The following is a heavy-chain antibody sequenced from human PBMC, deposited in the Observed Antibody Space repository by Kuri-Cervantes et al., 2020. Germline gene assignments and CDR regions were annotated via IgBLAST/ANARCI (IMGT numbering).Heavy chain of an antibody. Sequence: ASVKVSCKASGYTFTSYDINWVRQATGQGLEWMGWMNPNSGNTGYAQKFQGRVTMTRNTSISTAYMELSSLRSEDTAVYYCARSRIAVAEYYYYYMDVWGKGTTVTVSS. CDR1: GYTFTSYD. J-gene: IGHJ6*03. V-gene: IGHV1-8*01. D-gene: IGHD6-19*01. CDR2: MNPNSGNT. CDR3: ARSRIAVAEYYYYYMDV.